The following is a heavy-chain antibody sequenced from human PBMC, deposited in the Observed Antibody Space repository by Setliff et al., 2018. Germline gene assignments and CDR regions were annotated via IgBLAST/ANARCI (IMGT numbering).Heavy chain of an antibody. V-gene: IGHV4-34*01. CDR2: INHSGST. CDR1: GGSFTDHF. D-gene: IGHD3-3*01. Sequence: SETLSLTCAVYGGSFTDHFWSWIRQPPGKGLEWIGEINHSGSTNYNPSLKSRVSISVDASKNQFSLKLTSVTAADTAVYFCARKYNFWSGYVDYWGQGTPVTVSS. CDR3: ARKYNFWSGYVDY. J-gene: IGHJ4*02.